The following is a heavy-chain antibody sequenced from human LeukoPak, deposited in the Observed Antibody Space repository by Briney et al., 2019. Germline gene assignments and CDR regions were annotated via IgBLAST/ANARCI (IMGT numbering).Heavy chain of an antibody. D-gene: IGHD3-16*02. J-gene: IGHJ4*02. CDR3: ARVQDDYVWGSYRLYYFDY. Sequence: PGGSLRLSCAASGFTFSSYWMHWVRQAPGKGLVWVSRTNSDGSSTSYADSVKGRFTISRDNAKNTLYLQMNSLRAEDTAVYYCARVQDDYVWGSYRLYYFDYWGQGTLVTVSS. CDR1: GFTFSSYW. V-gene: IGHV3-74*01. CDR2: TNSDGSST.